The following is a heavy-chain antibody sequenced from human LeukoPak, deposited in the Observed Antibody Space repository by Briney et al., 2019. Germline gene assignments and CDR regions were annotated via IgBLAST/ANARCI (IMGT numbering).Heavy chain of an antibody. V-gene: IGHV3-33*06. CDR2: IWYDGSNK. J-gene: IGHJ4*02. CDR3: AKIGEGIVDY. D-gene: IGHD3-10*01. Sequence: PGGSLRLSCAASGFTFSSYGMHWVRQAPGKGPEWVAVIWYDGSNKYYADSVKGRFTISRDNSKNTLYLQMNSLRAEDTAVYYCAKIGEGIVDYWGQGTLVTVSS. CDR1: GFTFSSYG.